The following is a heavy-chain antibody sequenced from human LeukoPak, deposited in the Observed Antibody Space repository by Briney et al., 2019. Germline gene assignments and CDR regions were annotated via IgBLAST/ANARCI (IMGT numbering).Heavy chain of an antibody. V-gene: IGHV4-39*07. CDR1: GGSISSSSYY. Sequence: SETLSLTCTVSGGSISSSSYYWGWIRQPPGKGLEWIGSIYYSGSTYYNPSLKSRVTISVDTSKNQFSLKLSSVTAADTAVYYCARDYRISIAAAGTGLDYWGQGTLVTVSS. J-gene: IGHJ4*02. CDR2: IYYSGST. D-gene: IGHD6-13*01. CDR3: ARDYRISIAAAGTGLDY.